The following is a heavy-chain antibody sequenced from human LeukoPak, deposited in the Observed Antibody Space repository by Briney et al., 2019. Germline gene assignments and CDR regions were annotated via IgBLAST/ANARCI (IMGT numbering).Heavy chain of an antibody. J-gene: IGHJ4*02. CDR2: INWNSGSI. V-gene: IGHV3-9*01. D-gene: IGHD3-10*01. CDR3: AKDTFYGSGKYYNGHFDY. Sequence: GGSLRLSCAASGFTFDDYAMHWVRQAPGKGLEWVSGINWNSGSIGYGDSVKGRFTISRDNAKNSLYLQMNSLRAEDTALYYCAKDTFYGSGKYYNGHFDYWGQGALVTVSS. CDR1: GFTFDDYA.